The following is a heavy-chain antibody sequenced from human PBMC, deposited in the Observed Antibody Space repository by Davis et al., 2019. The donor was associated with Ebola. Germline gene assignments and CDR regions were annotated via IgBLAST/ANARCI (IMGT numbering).Heavy chain of an antibody. CDR1: GFTFSSYW. Sequence: GESLKISCAASGFTFSSYWMSWVRQAPGKGLEWVANIKQDGSEKYYVDSVKGRFTISRDNSKNSLYLQMNSLRTEDTALYYCAKDTKYSSGWRYFDYWGQGTLVTVSS. CDR3: AKDTKYSSGWRYFDY. V-gene: IGHV3-7*03. J-gene: IGHJ4*02. CDR2: IKQDGSEK. D-gene: IGHD6-19*01.